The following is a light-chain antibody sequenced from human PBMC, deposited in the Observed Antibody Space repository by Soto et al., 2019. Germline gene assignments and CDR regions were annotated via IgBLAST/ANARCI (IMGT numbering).Light chain of an antibody. CDR3: QQYGTSPPT. V-gene: IGKV3-20*01. CDR2: GPS. CDR1: QSVSRNS. J-gene: IGKJ3*01. Sequence: IVLTQSPGTLSLSPGARATLSCRASQSVSRNSLAWYQQQPGQAPRLLIYGPSSRATDIPDRFSGSGCGTDFTVIVSRLEPEAFAVYFCQQYGTSPPTFGPGTKVDIK.